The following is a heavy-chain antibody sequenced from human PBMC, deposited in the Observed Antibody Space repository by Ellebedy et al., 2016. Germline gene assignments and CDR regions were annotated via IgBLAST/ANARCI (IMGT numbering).Heavy chain of an antibody. Sequence: GGSLRLSCAASGSTFSTFWMTWFRQAPGKGLEWVASIKQDGSQKDYVDSVKGRFTISRDNARNSLYLQMNSLRAEDTAMYYCAKGSGWLCDCWGQGILVTVSS. V-gene: IGHV3-7*03. CDR2: IKQDGSQK. J-gene: IGHJ4*02. D-gene: IGHD2-21*01. CDR1: GSTFSTFW. CDR3: AKGSGWLCDC.